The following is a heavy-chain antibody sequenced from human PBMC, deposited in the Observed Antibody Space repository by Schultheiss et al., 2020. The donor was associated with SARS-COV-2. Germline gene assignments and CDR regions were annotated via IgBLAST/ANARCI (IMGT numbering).Heavy chain of an antibody. CDR1: GFIFSSYA. CDR2: ISGSGGNT. Sequence: GGSLRLSCAASGFIFSSYAMSWVRQAPGKGLEWVSAISGSGGNTYYADSVKGRFTISRDNAGNSLYLQMNSLRAGDTAVYYCVRDSYYDYPDYFDYWGQGILVTVSS. D-gene: IGHD3-3*01. CDR3: VRDSYYDYPDYFDY. V-gene: IGHV3-23*01. J-gene: IGHJ4*02.